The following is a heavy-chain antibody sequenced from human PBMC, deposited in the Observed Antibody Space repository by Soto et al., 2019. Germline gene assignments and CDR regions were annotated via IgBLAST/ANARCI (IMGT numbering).Heavy chain of an antibody. V-gene: IGHV3-23*01. J-gene: IGHJ6*02. Sequence: GGSMRLPCAAAGCNFSGLAVSWFRQAPGKGLEWVSAISGSGGSTYYADSVKGRFTISRDNSKNTLYLQMNSLRAEDTAVYYRAKSTGEVYYYGLDVWGQGTTVTVSS. CDR3: AKSTGEVYYYGLDV. D-gene: IGHD3-16*01. CDR2: ISGSGGST. CDR1: GCNFSGLA.